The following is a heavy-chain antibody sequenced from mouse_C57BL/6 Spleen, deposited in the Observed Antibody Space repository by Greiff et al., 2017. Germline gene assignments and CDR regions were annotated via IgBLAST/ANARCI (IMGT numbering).Heavy chain of an antibody. CDR1: GYAFSSSC. J-gene: IGHJ2*01. CDR2: IYPGDGDT. D-gene: IGHD3-2*02. CDR3: ARGRAQATPDY. V-gene: IGHV1-82*01. Sequence: QVQLQQSVPELVRPGASVKISCTASGYAFSSSCMNWVKQRPGQGLEWIGRIYPGDGDTNYKGKFKGKATLTADKSSSTAYLQLSSLTSEDSAVCFCARGRAQATPDYWGQGTTVTVSS.